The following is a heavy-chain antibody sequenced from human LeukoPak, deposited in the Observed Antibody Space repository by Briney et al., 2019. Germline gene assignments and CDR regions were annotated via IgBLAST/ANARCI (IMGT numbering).Heavy chain of an antibody. J-gene: IGHJ4*02. Sequence: GASVKVSCKASGYTFTGYYMHWVRQAPGQGLEWMGRINPNSGGTNYAQKVQGRVTLTTDTSTSTAYMELRGLRSDDTAVYYCARDGPPAPYFFDIWGQGTLVTVSS. V-gene: IGHV1-2*06. CDR3: ARDGPPAPYFFDI. CDR1: GYTFTGYY. CDR2: INPNSGGT.